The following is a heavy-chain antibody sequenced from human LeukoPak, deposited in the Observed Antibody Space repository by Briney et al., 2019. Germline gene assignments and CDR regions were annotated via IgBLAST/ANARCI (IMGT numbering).Heavy chain of an antibody. CDR1: GLNLDAYA. J-gene: IGHJ6*02. CDR2: ISGGATIT. V-gene: IGHV3-43*02. Sequence: PGGSLRLSAAASGLNLDAYAMHRLRQAQGQGLVWVSLISGGATITYYADSVKGRFAISRDNSKNSLFLEMNSLRSEDTALYYCAKDTPLFYHYYGIDVWGQGTAVTVSS. CDR3: AKDTPLFYHYYGIDV.